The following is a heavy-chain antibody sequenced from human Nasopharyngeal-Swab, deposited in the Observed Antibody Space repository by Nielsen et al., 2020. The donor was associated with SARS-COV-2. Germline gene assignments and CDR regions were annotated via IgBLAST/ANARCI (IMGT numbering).Heavy chain of an antibody. V-gene: IGHV4-39*07. CDR1: GGSISSSSYY. Sequence: SETLSLTCTVSGGSISSSSYYWGWIRQPPGKGLEWIGSIYYSGSTYYNPSLKSRVTISVDTSKNQFSLKLSSVTAAGTAVYYCARSAVGGYYHYMDVWGKGTTVTVSS. CDR2: IYYSGST. J-gene: IGHJ6*03. CDR3: ARSAVGGYYHYMDV. D-gene: IGHD4-23*01.